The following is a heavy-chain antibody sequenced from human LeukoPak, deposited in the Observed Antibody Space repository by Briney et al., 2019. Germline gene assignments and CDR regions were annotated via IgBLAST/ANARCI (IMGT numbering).Heavy chain of an antibody. CDR2: IYYSRST. J-gene: IGHJ4*02. Sequence: PSETLSLTCTVSGGSISSHYWSWIRQPPGKGLEWIGYIYYSRSTNYNPSLKSRVTISVDTSKNQFSLKLSSVTAADTAVYYCARGPGSSWIDYWGQGTLVTVSS. CDR1: GGSISSHY. D-gene: IGHD6-13*01. V-gene: IGHV4-59*11. CDR3: ARGPGSSWIDY.